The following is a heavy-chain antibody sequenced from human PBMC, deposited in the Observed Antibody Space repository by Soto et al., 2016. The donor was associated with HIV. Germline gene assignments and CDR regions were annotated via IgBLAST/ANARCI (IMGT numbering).Heavy chain of an antibody. Sequence: QVQLVESGGGLVKPGGSLRLFCTASGFTFSDYYMSWIRQAPGKGLEWVSYISSTSGYTRYADSVKGRFTISRHNARNSLHLQMNSLTVEDTAVYYCARERYYDHGWFDAWGQGTLVTVSS. CDR1: GFTFSDYY. V-gene: IGHV3-11*05. CDR2: ISSTSGYT. D-gene: IGHD3-16*01. J-gene: IGHJ5*02. CDR3: ARERYYDHGWFDA.